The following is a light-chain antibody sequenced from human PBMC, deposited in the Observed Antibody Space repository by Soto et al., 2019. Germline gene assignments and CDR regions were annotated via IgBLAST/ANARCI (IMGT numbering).Light chain of an antibody. Sequence: EIVLTQSPGTLSLSPGDRATLSCRASQSVASDYLAWYQQKPGQAPRLLIYVTSSRATGVPDRFSGSGSGTDFTLTINRLEPEDFAVYYCQQYGSSPLTWTFGQGTKVDI. J-gene: IGKJ1*01. CDR3: QQYGSSPLTWT. V-gene: IGKV3-20*01. CDR2: VTS. CDR1: QSVASDY.